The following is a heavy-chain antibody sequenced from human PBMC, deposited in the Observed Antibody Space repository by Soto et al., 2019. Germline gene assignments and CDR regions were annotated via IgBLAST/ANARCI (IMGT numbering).Heavy chain of an antibody. CDR1: GVTFSSYW. D-gene: IGHD2-15*01. CDR2: IKQDGSEK. CDR3: ARDQGYCSGGSCYVAGY. V-gene: IGHV3-7*01. Sequence: PGGSLRLSCAASGVTFSSYWMSWVRQAPGKGLEWVANIKQDGSEKYYVDSVKGRFTISRDNAKNSLYLQLNSLRAEDTAVYYCARDQGYCSGGSCYVAGYWGQGTLVTVS. J-gene: IGHJ4*02.